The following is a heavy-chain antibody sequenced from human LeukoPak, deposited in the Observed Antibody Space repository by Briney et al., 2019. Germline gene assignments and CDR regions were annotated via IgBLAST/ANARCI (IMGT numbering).Heavy chain of an antibody. CDR1: GYTLIEVS. D-gene: IGHD3-10*01. V-gene: IGHV1-24*01. J-gene: IGHJ4*02. Sequence: ASVKVPCKVSGYTLIEVSLNWVRQTPGKGLEWMGGFDREDDETIYAQKFQGRVTMTEDTSTDTAYMELSSLRSEDTAVYYCATGGPFSRSFAYWGQGTLVTVSS. CDR2: FDREDDET. CDR3: ATGGPFSRSFAY.